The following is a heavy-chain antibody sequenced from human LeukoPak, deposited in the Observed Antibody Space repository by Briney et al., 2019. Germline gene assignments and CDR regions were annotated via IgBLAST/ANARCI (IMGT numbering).Heavy chain of an antibody. CDR2: IYHTGST. J-gene: IGHJ4*02. CDR3: ASRKLGNDY. Sequence: PSETLSLTCTVAYDSISSYYWSWIRQSPGKGLEWIGYIYHTGSTSYSPSLKSRVTISADTSQNQFSLKLSSVTAADTAVYYCASRKLGNDYWGQGTLVTVSS. D-gene: IGHD7-27*01. V-gene: IGHV4-59*01. CDR1: YDSISSYY.